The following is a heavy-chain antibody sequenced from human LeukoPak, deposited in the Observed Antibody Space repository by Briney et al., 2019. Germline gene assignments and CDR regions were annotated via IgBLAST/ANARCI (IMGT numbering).Heavy chain of an antibody. J-gene: IGHJ2*01. CDR2: INPDSGGT. V-gene: IGHV1-2*04. D-gene: IGHD2-2*01. CDR1: GYTFTGYY. CDR3: ARVRDLCSSTSCYGYWYFDL. Sequence: GASVKVSCKASGYTFTGYYMHWVRQAPGQGLEWMGWINPDSGGTNYAQRFQGWVTMTRDTSISTAYMELSRLRSDDTAVYYCARVRDLCSSTSCYGYWYFDLWGRGTLVTVSS.